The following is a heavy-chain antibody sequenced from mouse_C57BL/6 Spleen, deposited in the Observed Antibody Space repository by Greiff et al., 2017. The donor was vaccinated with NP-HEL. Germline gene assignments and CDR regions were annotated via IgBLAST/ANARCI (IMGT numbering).Heavy chain of an antibody. CDR2: FYPGSGSI. D-gene: IGHD1-1*01. J-gene: IGHJ2*01. CDR1: GYTFTEYT. V-gene: IGHV1-62-2*01. Sequence: QVHVKQSGAELVKPGASVKLSCKASGYTFTEYTIHWVKQRSGQGLEWIGWFYPGSGSIKYNEKFKDKATLTADKSSSTVYMELSRLTSEDSAVYFCARHAAYYGSSLSFDYWGQGTTLTVSS. CDR3: ARHAAYYGSSLSFDY.